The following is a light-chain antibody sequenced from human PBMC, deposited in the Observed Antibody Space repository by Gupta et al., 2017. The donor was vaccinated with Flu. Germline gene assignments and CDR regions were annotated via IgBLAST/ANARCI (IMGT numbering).Light chain of an antibody. Sequence: EIVLTQSTGTLSLSPGERATLSCRASESVTSSYLAWYQQKPGQAPRLLIYGASTRATGIPDRLSGSGSGTDFTITISRLEPEDFAVYYCHRYGTSPPYRFGQGTKLEIK. CDR1: ESVTSSY. J-gene: IGKJ2*03. V-gene: IGKV3-20*01. CDR3: HRYGTSPPYR. CDR2: GAS.